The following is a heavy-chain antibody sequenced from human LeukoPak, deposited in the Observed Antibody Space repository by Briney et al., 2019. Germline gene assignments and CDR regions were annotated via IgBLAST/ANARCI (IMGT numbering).Heavy chain of an antibody. J-gene: IGHJ4*02. D-gene: IGHD4-17*01. Sequence: ASVKVSCKVSGYTLTELSMHWVRQAPGKGLEWMGGFDPEDGETIYAQKFQGRVTMTEVTSTDTAYMELSSLRSEDTAVYYCATHYGYWGQGTLVTVSS. CDR2: FDPEDGET. V-gene: IGHV1-24*01. CDR3: ATHYGY. CDR1: GYTLTELS.